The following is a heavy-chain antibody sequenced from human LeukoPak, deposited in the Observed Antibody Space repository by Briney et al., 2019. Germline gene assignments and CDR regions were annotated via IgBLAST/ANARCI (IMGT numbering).Heavy chain of an antibody. J-gene: IGHJ4*02. V-gene: IGHV4-4*07. CDR1: GDSISTYY. Sequence: SSETLSLTCTVSGDSISTYYWNWIRQPAGMGLEWIGRIYRSGGTNYNPSLESRLTMSVDTSKNQFSLNLKSVTAADTAVYYCARDPGMERYGVVLDYWGQGALVTVSS. CDR3: ARDPGMERYGVVLDY. CDR2: IYRSGGT. D-gene: IGHD3-10*01.